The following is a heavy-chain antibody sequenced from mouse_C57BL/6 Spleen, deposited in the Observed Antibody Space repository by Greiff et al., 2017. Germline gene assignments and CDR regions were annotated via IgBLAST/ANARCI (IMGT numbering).Heavy chain of an antibody. D-gene: IGHD2-3*01. CDR1: GYSITSGYD. V-gene: IGHV3-1*01. J-gene: IGHJ2*01. CDR3: ARGDGYYPYFDY. Sequence: EVQLVESGPGMVKPSQSLSLTCTVTGYSITSGYDWHWIRHFPGNKLEWMGYISYSGSTNYNPSLKSRISITHDTSKHHFFLKLNSVTTDDTATYYCARGDGYYPYFDYWGQGTTRTVSS. CDR2: ISYSGST.